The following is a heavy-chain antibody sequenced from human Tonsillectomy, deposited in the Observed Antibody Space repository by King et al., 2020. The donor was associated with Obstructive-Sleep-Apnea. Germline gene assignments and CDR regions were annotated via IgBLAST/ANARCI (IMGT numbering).Heavy chain of an antibody. D-gene: IGHD1-1*01. CDR1: GISFSNYW. J-gene: IGHJ4*02. Sequence: VQLVESGGGLVQPGGSLRLSCTVSGISFSNYWMTWVRQAPGKGLGWVANIKKNGSEKYYVDAVKGRFTISRDNAKNSLFLQMNSLRGEDTAVYFCALITGSDYWGQGTMVTVSS. CDR2: IKKNGSEK. V-gene: IGHV3-7*01. CDR3: ALITGSDY.